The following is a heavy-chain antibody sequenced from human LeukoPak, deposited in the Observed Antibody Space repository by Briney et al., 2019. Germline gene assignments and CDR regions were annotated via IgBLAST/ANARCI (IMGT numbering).Heavy chain of an antibody. CDR3: ASNVGDGYIDY. Sequence: SETLSLTCAVYGGSFSGYYWSWIRQPPGKGLEWIGEINHSGSTNYNPSLKSRVTISVDTSKNQFSLKLSSVTAADTAVYYCASNVGDGYIDYWGQEPWSPSP. V-gene: IGHV4-34*01. CDR2: INHSGST. D-gene: IGHD5-24*01. CDR1: GGSFSGYY. J-gene: IGHJ4*01.